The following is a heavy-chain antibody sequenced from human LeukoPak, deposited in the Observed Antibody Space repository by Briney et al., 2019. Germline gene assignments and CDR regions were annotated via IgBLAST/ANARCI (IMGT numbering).Heavy chain of an antibody. CDR2: IFSNDEK. Sequence: SGPTLVNPTETLTLTCTVSGFSLSNARMGVSWIRQPPGKALEWLAPIFSNDEKSYSTSLKSRLTISKDTSKSQVVLTMTNMDPVDTATYYCARSLPPLSSNDYYFDYWGQGTLVTVSS. CDR3: ARSLPPLSSNDYYFDY. D-gene: IGHD3-16*02. J-gene: IGHJ4*02. V-gene: IGHV2-26*01. CDR1: GFSLSNARMG.